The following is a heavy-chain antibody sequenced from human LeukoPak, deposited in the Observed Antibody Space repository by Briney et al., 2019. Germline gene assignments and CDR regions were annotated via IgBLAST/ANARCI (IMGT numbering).Heavy chain of an antibody. D-gene: IGHD3-3*01. CDR2: IYPGDSDT. V-gene: IGHV5-51*01. CDR3: ARPKQFLEWFWFDP. J-gene: IGHJ5*02. CDR1: GYSFTSYW. Sequence: GESLKISCKGSGYSFTSYWIGWVRQMPGKGLEWMGIIYPGDSDTRYSPSFQGQVTISADKSISTVYLQWSSLKVSDTAMYFCARPKQFLEWFWFDPWGQGTLVTVSS.